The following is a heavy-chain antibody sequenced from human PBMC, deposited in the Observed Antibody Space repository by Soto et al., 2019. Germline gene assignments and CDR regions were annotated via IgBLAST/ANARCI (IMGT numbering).Heavy chain of an antibody. V-gene: IGHV4-34*01. Sequence: SENLSLTCAVYGGSFSGYYWSWIRQPPGKGLEWIGEINHSGSTNYNPSLKSRVTISVDTSKNQFSLKLSSVTAADTAVYYCARGLRSSSWYVYYYYYGMDVWGQGTTVT. D-gene: IGHD6-13*01. CDR3: ARGLRSSSWYVYYYYYGMDV. CDR1: GGSFSGYY. CDR2: INHSGST. J-gene: IGHJ6*02.